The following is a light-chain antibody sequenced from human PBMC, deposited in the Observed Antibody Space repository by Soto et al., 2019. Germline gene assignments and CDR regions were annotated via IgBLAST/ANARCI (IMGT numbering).Light chain of an antibody. CDR1: QSVSSSY. V-gene: IGKV3-20*01. Sequence: EIVLTQSPGTLSLSPGERATLSCRASQSVSSSYLAWYQQKPGQAPRLLIYGASSRATGIPDRFSGSGSGTEFNLHIRRLEPKDFAVYYCQQYGSSPTWTFGQGTKVEIK. CDR2: GAS. CDR3: QQYGSSPTWT. J-gene: IGKJ1*01.